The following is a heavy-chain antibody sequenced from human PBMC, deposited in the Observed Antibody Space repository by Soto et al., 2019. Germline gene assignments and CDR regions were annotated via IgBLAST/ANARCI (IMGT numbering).Heavy chain of an antibody. J-gene: IGHJ5*02. CDR3: AKDGVGSYYGSGSYYH. V-gene: IGHV3-30*18. D-gene: IGHD3-10*01. CDR1: GFTFSSYG. Sequence: GGSLRLSCAASGFTFSSYGMHWVRQAPGKGLEWVAVISYDGSNKYYADSVKGRFTISRDNSKNTLYLQMNSLRAEDTAVYYCAKDGVGSYYGSGSYYHWGQGTLVTVSS. CDR2: ISYDGSNK.